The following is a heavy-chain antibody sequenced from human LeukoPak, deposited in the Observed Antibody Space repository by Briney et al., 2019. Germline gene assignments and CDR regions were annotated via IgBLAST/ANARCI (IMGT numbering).Heavy chain of an antibody. CDR1: GYTFTGYY. CDR2: INPNSGGT. V-gene: IGHV1-2*02. D-gene: IGHD3-22*01. CDR3: ASNYDSSGYYLDY. J-gene: IGHJ4*02. Sequence: ASVKVSCKASGYTFTGYYMHWVRQAPGQGLEWMGWINPNSGGTNYAQKFQGRVTMTRDTSISTAYMELSRLRSDDTAVYYCASNYDSSGYYLDYWGQGTLVTVSS.